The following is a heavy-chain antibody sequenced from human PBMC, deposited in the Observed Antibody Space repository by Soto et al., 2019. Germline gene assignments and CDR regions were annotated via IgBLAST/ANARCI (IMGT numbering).Heavy chain of an antibody. CDR3: XXXEADFWSGYYYAFDI. D-gene: IGHD3-3*01. Sequence: GGSLRLSCAASGFTFSSYAMSWVRQAPGKGLEWVSAISGSGGSTYYADSVKGRFTXXXXXXXXXXXXXXXXXXXEDXXXXXXXXXEADFWSGYYYAFDIWGQGTMVTVSS. V-gene: IGHV3-23*01. CDR2: ISGSGGST. CDR1: GFTFSSYA. J-gene: IGHJ3*02.